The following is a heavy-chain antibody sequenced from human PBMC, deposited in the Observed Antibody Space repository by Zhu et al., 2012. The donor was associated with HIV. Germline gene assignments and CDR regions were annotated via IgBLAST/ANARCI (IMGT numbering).Heavy chain of an antibody. CDR1: GYSISGGYS. Sequence: QVQLQESGPGLVKPSETLSLTCAVSGYSISGGYSWGWIRQSPGKGLEWIGTIFHSGSTSYTPSLKSRVIISVDMSKNQFSLRLSSVTAADTAVYYCARVRDSSAFYYYFDYWGQGTLVTVSS. CDR2: IFHSGST. D-gene: IGHD3-22*01. J-gene: IGHJ4*02. CDR3: ARVRDSSAFYYYFDY. V-gene: IGHV4-38-2*01.